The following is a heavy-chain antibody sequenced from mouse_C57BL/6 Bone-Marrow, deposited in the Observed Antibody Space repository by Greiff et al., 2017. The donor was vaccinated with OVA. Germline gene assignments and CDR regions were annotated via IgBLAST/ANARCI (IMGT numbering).Heavy chain of an antibody. Sequence: ESGPGILQPSQTLSLTCSFSGFSLSTFGMGVGWIRQPSGKGLEWLAHTWWDDDKYYNPALKSLLTISKDTSKNQVFLKIANVDTAATATYYCARIAECYGRDYWGQGTTLTVSS. D-gene: IGHD1-1*01. V-gene: IGHV8-8*01. CDR2: TWWDDDK. J-gene: IGHJ2*01. CDR3: ARIAECYGRDY. CDR1: GFSLSTFGMG.